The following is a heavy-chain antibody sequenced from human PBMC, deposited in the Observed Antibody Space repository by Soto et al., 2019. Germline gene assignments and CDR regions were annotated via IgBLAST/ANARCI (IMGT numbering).Heavy chain of an antibody. V-gene: IGHV3-30*18. CDR3: AKVAPSSSVLWGFVH. J-gene: IGHJ4*02. D-gene: IGHD2-21*01. Sequence: PGGSIRLPCAPSACTPSTFCLHWVRQAPGKGLEWVALISHYGNKEYYPDSVKGRFTVSRNNSKKTVYLQMNSLRAEDTAMYYCAKVAPSSSVLWGFVHSGPRPLVTVSS. CDR2: ISHYGNKE. CDR1: ACTPSTFC.